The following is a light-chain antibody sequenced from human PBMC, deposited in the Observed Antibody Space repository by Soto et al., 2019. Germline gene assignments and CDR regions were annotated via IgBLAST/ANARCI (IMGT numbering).Light chain of an antibody. V-gene: IGKV3-15*01. J-gene: IGKJ1*01. CDR3: QQFNDWPRT. CDR2: GAS. Sequence: EIVMTQSPATLSVSPGDTATLSCRASQSVRSAVAWYQQRPGQAPRLLIYGASNRVNGVPDRFSGSGSGTEFTLIISSLQSEDFAVYYCQQFNDWPRTFGLETKVEIK. CDR1: QSVRSA.